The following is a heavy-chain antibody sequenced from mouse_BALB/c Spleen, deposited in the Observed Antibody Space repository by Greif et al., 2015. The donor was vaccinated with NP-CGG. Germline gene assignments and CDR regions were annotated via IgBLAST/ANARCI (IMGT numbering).Heavy chain of an antibody. D-gene: IGHD2-4*01. J-gene: IGHJ3*01. Sequence: VQLQQSGAELVRPGSSVKISCKASGYTFSSYWMNWMKQRTGQGLEWIGQIYPGDGDTNYNGKFKGKATLTADKSSSTPYLQLSSLTSEDSAVYFCARGYDYDGFAYWGQGTLVTVSA. V-gene: IGHV1-80*01. CDR3: ARGYDYDGFAY. CDR1: GYTFSSYW. CDR2: IYPGDGDT.